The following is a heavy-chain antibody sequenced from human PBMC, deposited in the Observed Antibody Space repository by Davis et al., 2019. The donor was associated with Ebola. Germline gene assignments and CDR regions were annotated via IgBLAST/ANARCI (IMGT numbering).Heavy chain of an antibody. J-gene: IGHJ4*02. CDR1: GFTFSSYA. V-gene: IGHV3-23*01. CDR3: AKHVAIGTRAFDF. CDR2: ISGSGGDT. Sequence: GESLKISCAASGFTFSSYAMSWVRQAPGKGLEWVSAISGSGGDTYYADSVKGRLTISRDNSKNTLYLQMNSQRAEDTAVYYCAKHVAIGTRAFDFWGQGTLVTVSS. D-gene: IGHD2-8*01.